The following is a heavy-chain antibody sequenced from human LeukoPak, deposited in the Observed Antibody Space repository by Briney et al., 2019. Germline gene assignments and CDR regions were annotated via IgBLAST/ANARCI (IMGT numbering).Heavy chain of an antibody. J-gene: IGHJ4*02. CDR2: INHSGST. D-gene: IGHD4-23*01. V-gene: IGHV4-39*07. CDR3: VNDYGGNSDY. CDR1: GGSISSSSYY. Sequence: TSETLSLTCTVSGGSISSSSYYWSWIRQPPGKGLEWIGEINHSGSTNYNPSLKSRVTISVDTSKNQFSLKLSSVTAADTAVYYCVNDYGGNSDYWGQGTLVTVSS.